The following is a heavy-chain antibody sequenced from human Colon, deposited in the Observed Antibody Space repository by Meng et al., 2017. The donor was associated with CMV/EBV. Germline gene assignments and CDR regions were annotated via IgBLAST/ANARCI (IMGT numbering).Heavy chain of an antibody. V-gene: IGHV4-34*01. Sequence: SETLSLTCAVYGGSFSGYYWSWIRQPPGKGLEWIGEINHSGSTNYNPSLKSRVTISVDTSKNQFSLKLSSVTAADTAVYYCARGRGSGWRNWGQETLVTVSS. J-gene: IGHJ4*02. CDR2: INHSGST. CDR1: GGSFSGYY. CDR3: ARGRGSGWRN. D-gene: IGHD6-19*01.